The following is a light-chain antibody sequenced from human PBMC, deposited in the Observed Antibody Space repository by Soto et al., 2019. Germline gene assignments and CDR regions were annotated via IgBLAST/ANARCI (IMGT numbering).Light chain of an antibody. J-gene: IGLJ2*01. V-gene: IGLV2-14*01. CDR2: EVS. Sequence: QSALTQPASVSGSPGQSITISCTGTSSDVGGYNYVSWYQQHPGKAPKVMIYEVSNRPSGVSNRFSGSKSGNTASLTISGLQAEDEADYYCSSYTSSSTPVIFAGGTKRTVL. CDR1: SSDVGGYNY. CDR3: SSYTSSSTPVI.